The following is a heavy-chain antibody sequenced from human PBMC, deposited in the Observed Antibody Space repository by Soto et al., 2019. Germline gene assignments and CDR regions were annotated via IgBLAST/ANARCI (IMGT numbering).Heavy chain of an antibody. CDR3: ARVSSGWYKDYFDY. D-gene: IGHD6-13*01. CDR1: GGTFSNYA. CDR2: IIPIFGTT. Sequence: QVQLVQSGAEVKKPGSSVKVSCKASGGTFSNYAISWVRQAPGQGLEWMGVIIPIFGTTNYAQRFQGRVTITTDESTSTAYMELSSLRSEDTAVYYCARVSSGWYKDYFDYWGQGTLVTVSS. V-gene: IGHV1-69*05. J-gene: IGHJ4*02.